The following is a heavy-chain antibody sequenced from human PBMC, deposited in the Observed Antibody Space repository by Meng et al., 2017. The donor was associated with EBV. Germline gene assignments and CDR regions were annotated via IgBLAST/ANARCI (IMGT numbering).Heavy chain of an antibody. V-gene: IGHV7-4-1*02. CDR1: GYTFRNYA. CDR2: INTYSGKA. Sequence: QGQLLQSGAGWKRPGASVKVSCKASGYTFRNYAINWMRQVPGQGLEWMGWINTYSGKATFAQGFTGRFVFSLDTPVTTAHLQISGLKTEDSAVYYCARGVEENGSHYPFDSWGQGTLVTVSS. CDR3: ARGVEENGSHYPFDS. D-gene: IGHD1-1*01. J-gene: IGHJ4*02.